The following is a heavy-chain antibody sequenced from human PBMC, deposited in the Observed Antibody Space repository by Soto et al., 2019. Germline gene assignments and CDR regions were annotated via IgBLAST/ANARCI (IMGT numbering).Heavy chain of an antibody. J-gene: IGHJ1*01. V-gene: IGHV2-5*01. Sequence: SGPTLVNLTQPLELTCTFSGFSLTPSGEGVGWIRQHPRKALEWLALIFCNDGELYSPSLESRLTLNKNTSKDQVVLTVSHRDPVDTATHSCVHRRYTRQYCQPSGQGTQVTVSS. CDR2: IFCNDGE. CDR1: GFSLTPSGEG. CDR3: VHRRYTRQYCQP. D-gene: IGHD6-13*01.